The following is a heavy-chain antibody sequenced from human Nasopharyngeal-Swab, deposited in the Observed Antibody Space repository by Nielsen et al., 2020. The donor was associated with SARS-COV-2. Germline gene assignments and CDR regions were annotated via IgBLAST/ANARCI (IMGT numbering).Heavy chain of an antibody. J-gene: IGHJ4*02. D-gene: IGHD3-10*01. CDR3: VVQELVLFHFDF. CDR2: IHYRGST. Sequence: RQAPGKGREWSGSIHYRGSTHYNPSLESRISISVDTTKKQVSLHQNSVPAADTALYHCVVQELVLFHFDFWGQGSLVTVSS. V-gene: IGHV4-39*01.